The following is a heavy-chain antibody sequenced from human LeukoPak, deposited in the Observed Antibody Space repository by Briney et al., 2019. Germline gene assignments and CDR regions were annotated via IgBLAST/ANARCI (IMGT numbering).Heavy chain of an antibody. CDR3: GREDSSGLDAFDI. Sequence: GGSLRLSCAASGFTFSSYGMHWVRQAPGKGLEWVAVIWYDGSSKYYADSVKGRFTISRDNSKNTLYLQMNSLRAEDTAVYYCGREDSSGLDAFDIWGQGTMVTVSS. V-gene: IGHV3-33*01. J-gene: IGHJ3*02. CDR2: IWYDGSSK. D-gene: IGHD3-22*01. CDR1: GFTFSSYG.